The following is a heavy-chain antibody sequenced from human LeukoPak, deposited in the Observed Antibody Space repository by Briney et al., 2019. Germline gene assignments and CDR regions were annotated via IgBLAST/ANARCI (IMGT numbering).Heavy chain of an antibody. CDR2: INHSGST. V-gene: IGHV4-34*01. CDR3: ARGSIRFGELYPLDI. CDR1: GGSFSGYY. Sequence: SETLSLTCAVYGGSFSGYYWSWIRQPPGKGLEWIGEINHSGSTNYNPSPKSRVTISVDTSKNQFSLKLSSVTAADTAVYYCARGSIRFGELYPLDIWGQGTMVTVSS. J-gene: IGHJ3*02. D-gene: IGHD3-10*01.